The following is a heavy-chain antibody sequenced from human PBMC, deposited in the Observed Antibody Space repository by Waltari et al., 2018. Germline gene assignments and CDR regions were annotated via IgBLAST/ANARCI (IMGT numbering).Heavy chain of an antibody. CDR3: ARDGPLQIQSWYSFDY. V-gene: IGHV3-30*07. CDR1: GFPFSSHA. D-gene: IGHD5-18*01. J-gene: IGHJ4*02. CDR2: ISYDGSDE. Sequence: QVQLVESGGGVVHPGRSLRLSCEASGFPFSSHAMHWVRQAPGKGLEWVAGISYDGSDEYYADSVRGRFTISRDDSKDTVNLQMNSLRPEDTAVYYCARDGPLQIQSWYSFDYWGQGTLVTVSS.